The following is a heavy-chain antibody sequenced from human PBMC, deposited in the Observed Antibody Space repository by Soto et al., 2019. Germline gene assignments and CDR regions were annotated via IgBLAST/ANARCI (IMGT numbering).Heavy chain of an antibody. CDR2: IYPGDSDT. J-gene: IGHJ4*02. Sequence: GESLKIACKGSVYTFTSYWIGWVRQMPGEGLEWLGVIYPGDSDTRYSPSFQGQVTISADKSINTAYLQWGSLKASDSAIYYCARSAGNAGRFSEYWVQGTLVTVSS. CDR3: ARSAGNAGRFSEY. CDR1: VYTFTSYW. V-gene: IGHV5-51*01. D-gene: IGHD2-15*01.